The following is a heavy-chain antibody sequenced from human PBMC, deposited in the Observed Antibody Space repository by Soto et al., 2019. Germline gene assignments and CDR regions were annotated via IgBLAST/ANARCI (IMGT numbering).Heavy chain of an antibody. CDR2: IIPIFGTA. D-gene: IGHD3-3*01. V-gene: IGHV1-69*12. J-gene: IGHJ6*02. CDR3: AGDWITLFGVVIENYYGMDG. Sequence: QVQLVQSGAEVKKPGSSVKVSCKASGGTFSSYAISWVRQAPGQGLEWMGGIIPIFGTANYAQKFQGRVTITADESTSAAYMERSSLRSEETAVYYCAGDWITLFGVVIENYYGMDGWGQGATVTVSS. CDR1: GGTFSSYA.